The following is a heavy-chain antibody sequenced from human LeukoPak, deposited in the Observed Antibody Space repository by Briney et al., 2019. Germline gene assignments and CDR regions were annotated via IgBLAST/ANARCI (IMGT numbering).Heavy chain of an antibody. CDR3: AKNELLWFGEFDAFDI. CDR1: GFTCSSYG. Sequence: GGSLRLSCAASGFTCSSYGMHWVRQAPGKGLDWVAVISYDGSNKYYVGSVKGRFTISRDNSKNMLYLQTNSLRAEDTAVYYCAKNELLWFGEFDAFDIWGQGTMVTVSS. CDR2: ISYDGSNK. V-gene: IGHV3-30*18. J-gene: IGHJ3*02. D-gene: IGHD3-10*01.